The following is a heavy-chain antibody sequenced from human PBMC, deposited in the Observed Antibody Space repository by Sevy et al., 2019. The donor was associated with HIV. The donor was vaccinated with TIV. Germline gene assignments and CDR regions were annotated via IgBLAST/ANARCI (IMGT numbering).Heavy chain of an antibody. CDR1: GDSISSSTYH. CDR2: IYYSGNT. CDR3: ARVVHFWSGYLDY. D-gene: IGHD3-3*02. V-gene: IGHV4-39*01. J-gene: IGHJ4*01. Sequence: SESLSLTCTVSGDSISSSTYHWGWIRQSPGKGLEWIGNIYYSGNTNDNTSLTSRATISVDTSKNQFSLNLTSVTAADTAVYYCARVVHFWSGYLDYWGQGTLVTVSS.